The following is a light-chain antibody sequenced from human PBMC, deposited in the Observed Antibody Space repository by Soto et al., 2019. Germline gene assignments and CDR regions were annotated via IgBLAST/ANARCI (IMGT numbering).Light chain of an antibody. CDR3: CSYAGSYVV. CDR1: SSDVGGHSY. V-gene: IGLV2-11*01. Sequence: QSALTQPRSVSGSPGQSVAISCTGTSSDVGGHSYVSWYQHHPGKAPKLIIYDFTKRPSGVPDRLSGSKSGNTASLTISGLKAEDEGDYYCCSYAGSYVVFGGGTKLTVL. J-gene: IGLJ2*01. CDR2: DFT.